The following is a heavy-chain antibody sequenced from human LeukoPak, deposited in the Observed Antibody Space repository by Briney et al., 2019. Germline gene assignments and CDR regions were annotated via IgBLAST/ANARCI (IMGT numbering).Heavy chain of an antibody. V-gene: IGHV1-2*02. J-gene: IGHJ5*02. D-gene: IGHD4-17*01. CDR1: GYTFTGYY. CDR2: INANSGGT. CDR3: AREGTGTTINWFDP. Sequence: ASVKVSCKASGYTFTGYYMHWVRQAPGQGLEWMGWINANSGGTNYAQKFQGRVTMTRDTSISTAYMELSRLRSDDTAVYYCAREGTGTTINWFDPWGQGTLVTVSS.